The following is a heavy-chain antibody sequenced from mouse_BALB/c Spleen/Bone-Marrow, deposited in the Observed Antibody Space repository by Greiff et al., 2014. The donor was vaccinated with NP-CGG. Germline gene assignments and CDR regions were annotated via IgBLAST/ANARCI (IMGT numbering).Heavy chain of an antibody. CDR2: IYPGDGDT. CDR1: CLELNSSW. D-gene: IGHD2-4*01. CDR3: ARWGITSYYFYD. Sequence: AFCLELNSSWMNWVKQRPGQGLEWIGRIYPGDGDTNYNGKFKGKATLTADKSSSTAYMLLISLTSVDSAVYFRARWGITSYYFYDWGQGTTLTVSS. V-gene: IGHV1-82*01. J-gene: IGHJ2*01.